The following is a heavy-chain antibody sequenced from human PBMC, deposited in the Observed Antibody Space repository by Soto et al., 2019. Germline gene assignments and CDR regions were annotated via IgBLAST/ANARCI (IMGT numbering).Heavy chain of an antibody. V-gene: IGHV4-39*01. J-gene: IGHJ6*02. D-gene: IGHD4-17*01. CDR3: ARRPVYGDYVSGIYYYYGMDV. Sequence: SETLSLTCTVSGGSISSSSYYWGWIRQPPGKGLEWIGSIYYSGSTYYNPSLKSRVTISVDTSKNQFSLKLSSETAADTAVYYCARRPVYGDYVSGIYYYYGMDVWGQGTTVTVSS. CDR2: IYYSGST. CDR1: GGSISSSSYY.